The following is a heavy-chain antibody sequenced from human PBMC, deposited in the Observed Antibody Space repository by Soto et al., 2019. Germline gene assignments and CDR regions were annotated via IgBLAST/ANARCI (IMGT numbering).Heavy chain of an antibody. J-gene: IGHJ6*02. V-gene: IGHV3-9*01. CDR2: ISWNSGSI. D-gene: IGHD2-2*02. CDR1: GFTFDDYA. CDR3: AKERYCISTSCYRYYYGMDV. Sequence: EVQLVESGGGLVQPGRSLRLSCAASGFTFDDYAMHWVRQAPGKGLEWVSGISWNSGSIGYADSVKGRFTISRDNATNSLYLQMNSLRAEDTALYYCAKERYCISTSCYRYYYGMDVWGQGTTVTVSS.